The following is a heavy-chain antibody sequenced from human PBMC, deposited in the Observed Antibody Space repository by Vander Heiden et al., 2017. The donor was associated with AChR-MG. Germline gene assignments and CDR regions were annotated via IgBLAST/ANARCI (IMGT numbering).Heavy chain of an antibody. D-gene: IGHD5-18*01. CDR2: ISYDGSNK. CDR3: AKECRIRIQLWLPLDY. Sequence: QVQLVESGGGVVQPGRSLRLSWAAAGSTFSSYGMHWVRQAPGKGLEWVAVISYDGSNKYYADSVKGRFTISRDNSKNTLYLQMNSLRAEDTAVYYCAKECRIRIQLWLPLDYWGQGTLVTVSS. J-gene: IGHJ4*02. CDR1: GSTFSSYG. V-gene: IGHV3-30*18.